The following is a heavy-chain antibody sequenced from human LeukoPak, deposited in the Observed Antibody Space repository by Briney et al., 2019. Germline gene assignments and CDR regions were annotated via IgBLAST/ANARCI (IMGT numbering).Heavy chain of an antibody. D-gene: IGHD6-19*01. Sequence: GRSLRLSCAASGFTFSSYSTDWVRKAPGQGLERVSYISSSSSTIYYADSVKVRFTISRDNAKNSLYLQMNSLRAEDTAVYYCAREGEQWLVQDLHFDYWGQGTLVTVSS. CDR2: ISSSSSTI. CDR1: GFTFSSYS. V-gene: IGHV3-48*04. CDR3: AREGEQWLVQDLHFDY. J-gene: IGHJ4*02.